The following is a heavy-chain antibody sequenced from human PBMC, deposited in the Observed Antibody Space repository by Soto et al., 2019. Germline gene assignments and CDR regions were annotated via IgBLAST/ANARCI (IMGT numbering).Heavy chain of an antibody. CDR2: ISGYNGNT. Sequence: QVQVVQSGDEVKKPGASVKVSCKASGYTFTNYGFSWVRQAPGQGLEWMGRISGYNGNTKYAEKFQGRVTMTTDTSTSTAHMELRSLRSNDTAVYYCAREGQVTYYYYGMDVWGQGTAGTVSS. CDR1: GYTFTNYG. D-gene: IGHD2-21*02. J-gene: IGHJ6*02. CDR3: AREGQVTYYYYGMDV. V-gene: IGHV1-18*01.